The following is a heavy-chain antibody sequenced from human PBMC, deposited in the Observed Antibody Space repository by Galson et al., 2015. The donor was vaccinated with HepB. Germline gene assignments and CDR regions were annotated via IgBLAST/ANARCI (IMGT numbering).Heavy chain of an antibody. J-gene: IGHJ6*02. CDR3: TRDRVGGSSGIGLFGDYYYGMDV. CDR1: GFTFGDYT. V-gene: IGHV3-49*03. D-gene: IGHD3-10*01. CDR2: IRGKAYGGTT. Sequence: SLRPSCAASGFTFGDYTVSWFRQAPGKGLEWVGFIRGKAYGGTTEYAASVKGRFTISRADSKSIAYLQMNSLKSDDTAVYYCTRDRVGGSSGIGLFGDYYYGMDVWGQGTTVTVSS.